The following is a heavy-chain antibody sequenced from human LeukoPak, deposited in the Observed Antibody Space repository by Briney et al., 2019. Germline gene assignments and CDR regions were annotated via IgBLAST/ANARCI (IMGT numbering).Heavy chain of an antibody. V-gene: IGHV3-11*01. Sequence: PGGSLRHSRVASVFTFSDYYMSCMRQALGRGLEWVSYISSSGSTIYYADSVKGRFTISRDNAKNSLYLQMSSLRAEDTAVYYCSCRGVGDYWGQGTLVTVSS. D-gene: IGHD2-15*01. J-gene: IGHJ4*02. CDR2: ISSSGSTI. CDR3: SCRGVGDY. CDR1: VFTFSDYY.